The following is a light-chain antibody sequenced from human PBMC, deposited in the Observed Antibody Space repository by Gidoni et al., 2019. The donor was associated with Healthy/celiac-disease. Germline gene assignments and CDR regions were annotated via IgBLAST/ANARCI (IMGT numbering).Light chain of an antibody. CDR1: SSAVGGYNY. Sequence: QSALTQPASVSGSPGQSITISCTGTSSAVGGYNYVSWYQQHPGKAPKLMIYEVSNRPSGVSNRFSGSKSGNTASLTISGLQAEDEADYYRSSYTSSSTVVFGGGTKLTVI. J-gene: IGLJ2*01. CDR3: SSYTSSSTVV. V-gene: IGLV2-14*01. CDR2: EVS.